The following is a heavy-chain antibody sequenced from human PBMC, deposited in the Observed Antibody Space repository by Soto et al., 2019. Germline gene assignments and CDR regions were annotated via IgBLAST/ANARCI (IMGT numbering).Heavy chain of an antibody. D-gene: IGHD1-26*01. Sequence: GGSLRLSCAASGFTFSSYGMHWVRQAPGKGLEWVAVIWYDGNNKYYADSVKGRFTISRDNSKNTLYLQMNSLRAEDTAAYYCARAQGVGATSFDYWGQGTLVTVSS. CDR3: ARAQGVGATSFDY. J-gene: IGHJ4*02. CDR2: IWYDGNNK. V-gene: IGHV3-33*01. CDR1: GFTFSSYG.